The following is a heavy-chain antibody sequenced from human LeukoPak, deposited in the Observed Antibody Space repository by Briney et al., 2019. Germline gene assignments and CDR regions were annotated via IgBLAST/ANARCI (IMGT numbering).Heavy chain of an antibody. J-gene: IGHJ3*02. V-gene: IGHV4-59*12. CDR1: GGSISIYY. Sequence: SETLSLTCTVSGGSISIYYWSWIRQPPGKGLEWIGYIYYSGSTNYNPSLKSRVTISVDTSKNQFPLKLSSVTAADTAVYYCARGRKNIVVVRVAFDIWGQGTRVTVSS. CDR3: ARGRKNIVVVRVAFDI. CDR2: IYYSGST. D-gene: IGHD2/OR15-2a*01.